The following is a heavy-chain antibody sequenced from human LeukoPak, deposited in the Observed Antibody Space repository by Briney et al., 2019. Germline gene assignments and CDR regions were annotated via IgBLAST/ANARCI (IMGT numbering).Heavy chain of an antibody. CDR3: ARQKKYSTSWYLDY. CDR1: GYSFTSYW. CDR2: IYPGDSDT. V-gene: IGHV5-51*01. Sequence: GASLKISCKGSGYSFTSYWIGCVRQMPGKGLEWMGVIYPGDSDTRYSPSFQGQVTTSADKSISTAYLQWSSLRASDTAMYYCARQKKYSTSWYLDYWGQGTLVTVSS. J-gene: IGHJ4*02. D-gene: IGHD6-13*01.